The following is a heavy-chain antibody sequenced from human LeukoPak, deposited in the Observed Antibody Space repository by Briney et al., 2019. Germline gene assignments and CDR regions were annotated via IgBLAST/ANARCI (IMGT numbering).Heavy chain of an antibody. CDR2: ISTGSSYT. J-gene: IGHJ4*02. CDR1: GFTFSDYY. Sequence: GGSLRLSCAASGFTFSDYYMSWIRQAPGKGLEWVSYISTGSSYTNYADSVKGRFTISRDNAKNSLYLQMNSPRAEDTAVYYCARARNFYDSSGYYYFDYWGQGTLVTVSS. V-gene: IGHV3-11*05. D-gene: IGHD3-22*01. CDR3: ARARNFYDSSGYYYFDY.